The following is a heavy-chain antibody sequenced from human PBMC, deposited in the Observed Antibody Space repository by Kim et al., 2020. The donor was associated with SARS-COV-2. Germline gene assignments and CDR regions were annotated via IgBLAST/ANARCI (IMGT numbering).Heavy chain of an antibody. Sequence: GSTNYNPSLKSLVTISVDTSKNQFSLKLSSVTAADTAVYYCASEVYGMDVWGQGTTVTVSS. V-gene: IGHV4-34*01. CDR2: GST. J-gene: IGHJ6*02. CDR3: ASEVYGMDV.